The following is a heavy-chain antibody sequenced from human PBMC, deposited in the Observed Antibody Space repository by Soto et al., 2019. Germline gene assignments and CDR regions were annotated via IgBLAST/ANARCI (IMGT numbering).Heavy chain of an antibody. CDR2: IKQAGSEK. Sequence: GGSLRLSCAASGFTFSAYWMSWVRQAPGKGLEWVANIKQAGSEKYYVDSVNGRFIISRDNAKNSLYLQVNSLRAEDTAVYYCARGRHDFCCCYALDHCDYMSVRGKGTTDLGSS. CDR1: GFTFSAYW. CDR3: ARGRHDFCCCYALDHCDYMSV. D-gene: IGHD3-3*01. V-gene: IGHV3-7*01. J-gene: IGHJ6*03.